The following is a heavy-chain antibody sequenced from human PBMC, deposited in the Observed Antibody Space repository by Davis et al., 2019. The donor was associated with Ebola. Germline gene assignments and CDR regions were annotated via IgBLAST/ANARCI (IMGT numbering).Heavy chain of an antibody. Sequence: ASVKVSCKASGGTFSSYAMHWVRQAPGQRLEWMGWINAGNGNTKYSQKFQGRVTITRDTSASTAYMELSSLRSEDTAVYYCARRMAGSYPLNLDYWGQGTLVTVSS. J-gene: IGHJ4*02. V-gene: IGHV1-3*01. CDR1: GGTFSSYA. CDR2: INAGNGNT. D-gene: IGHD1-26*01. CDR3: ARRMAGSYPLNLDY.